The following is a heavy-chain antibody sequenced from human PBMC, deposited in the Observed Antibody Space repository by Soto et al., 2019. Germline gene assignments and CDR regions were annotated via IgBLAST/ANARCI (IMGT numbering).Heavy chain of an antibody. J-gene: IGHJ4*02. CDR1: GGSVSSSSYY. V-gene: IGHV4-39*01. CDR2: IYYTGST. CDR3: AGRRAGDYYFDY. Sequence: SETLSLTCTVSGGSVSSSSYYWGWIRQPPGKGLEWIGTIYYTGSTSYSPSLKSRVTISVDTSKTQFSLNLKSVTAADTAVYYCAGRRAGDYYFDYWGQGTLVTVSS. D-gene: IGHD1-26*01.